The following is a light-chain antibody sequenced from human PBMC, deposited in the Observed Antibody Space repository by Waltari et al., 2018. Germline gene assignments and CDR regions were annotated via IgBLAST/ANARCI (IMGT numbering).Light chain of an antibody. CDR2: DTS. Sequence: IMLTQSPATLSLSPGERATLSCRTSQSVSSYLACFQQKPGQAPRLLIYDTSNRATGIPARFSGSGSGTDFTLTISSLEPEDSAVYYCQQRSHWRTFGQGTKVEIK. CDR1: QSVSSY. J-gene: IGKJ1*01. V-gene: IGKV3-11*01. CDR3: QQRSHWRT.